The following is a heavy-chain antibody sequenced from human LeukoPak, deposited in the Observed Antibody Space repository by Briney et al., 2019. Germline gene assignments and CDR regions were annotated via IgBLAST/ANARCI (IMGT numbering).Heavy chain of an antibody. V-gene: IGHV3-9*01. Sequence: GGSLRLSCAASGFTFDDYAMHWVRQAPGKGLEWVSGISWNSGSIGYADSVKGRFSISRDNAKNSLYLQMNSLRAEDTAFYYCAKVLARIAVAGAFDYWGQGTLVTVSS. CDR3: AKVLARIAVAGAFDY. J-gene: IGHJ4*02. D-gene: IGHD6-19*01. CDR2: ISWNSGSI. CDR1: GFTFDDYA.